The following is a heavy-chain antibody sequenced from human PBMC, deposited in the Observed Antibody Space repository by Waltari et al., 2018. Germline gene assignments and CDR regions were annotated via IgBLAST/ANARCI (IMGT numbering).Heavy chain of an antibody. CDR1: GFTVSSNY. Sequence: EVQLVESGGGLVQPGGSLRLSCAASGFTVSSNYMSWFRQAPGKGLAWVSGIYSGGSTYYADSVKGRFTISRDNSKNTLYLQMNSLRAEDTAVYYCARGYYDSSGSLFDYWGQGTLVTVSS. J-gene: IGHJ4*02. CDR2: IYSGGST. CDR3: ARGYYDSSGSLFDY. V-gene: IGHV3-66*02. D-gene: IGHD3-22*01.